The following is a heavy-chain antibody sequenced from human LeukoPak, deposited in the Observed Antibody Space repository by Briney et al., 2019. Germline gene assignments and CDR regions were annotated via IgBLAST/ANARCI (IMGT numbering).Heavy chain of an antibody. Sequence: PSETLSLTCTVSGGSISSYYWSWIRQPPGKGLEWIGYISYSGSTNYNPSLKSRVTISVDTSKNQFSLKLSSVTAADTAVYYCARERGSGYYYDSSGYYYVFDYWGQGTLVTVSS. V-gene: IGHV4-59*01. D-gene: IGHD3-22*01. J-gene: IGHJ4*02. CDR1: GGSISSYY. CDR3: ARERGSGYYYDSSGYYYVFDY. CDR2: ISYSGST.